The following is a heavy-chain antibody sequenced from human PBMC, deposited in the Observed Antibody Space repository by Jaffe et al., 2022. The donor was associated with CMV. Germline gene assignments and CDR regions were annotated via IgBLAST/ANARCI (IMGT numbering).Heavy chain of an antibody. Sequence: EVQLVESGGGLVQPGGSLRLSCAASGFTFSSYAMSWVRQAPGKGLEWVSAISGSGGSTYYADSVKGRFTISRDNSKNTLYLQMNSLRAEDTAVYYCAKDSSYYYDSSGYYLHYFDYWGQGTLVTVSS. D-gene: IGHD3-22*01. J-gene: IGHJ4*02. CDR2: ISGSGGST. CDR3: AKDSSYYYDSSGYYLHYFDY. V-gene: IGHV3-23*04. CDR1: GFTFSSYA.